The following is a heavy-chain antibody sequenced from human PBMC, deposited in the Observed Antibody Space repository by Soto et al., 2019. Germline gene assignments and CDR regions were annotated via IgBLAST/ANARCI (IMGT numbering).Heavy chain of an antibody. D-gene: IGHD3-3*01. CDR3: ARAHTYYDLWSGYSDPDYFDY. V-gene: IGHV4-59*01. CDR2: IYYSGST. Sequence: SETLSLTCTVSGGSISSYYWSWIRQPPGKGLEWIGYIYYSGSTNYNPSLKSRVTISVDTSKNQFSLKLSSVTAADTAVYYCARAHTYYDLWSGYSDPDYFDYWGQGTLVTVSS. J-gene: IGHJ4*02. CDR1: GGSISSYY.